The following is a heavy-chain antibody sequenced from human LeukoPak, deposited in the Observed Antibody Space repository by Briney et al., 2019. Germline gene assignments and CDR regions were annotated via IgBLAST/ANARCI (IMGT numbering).Heavy chain of an antibody. D-gene: IGHD2-2*01. CDR3: ARVHCSSTSCHYGMDV. V-gene: IGHV3-9*01. Sequence: GGSLRLSCAASGFTFDDYAMHWVRQAPGKGLEWVSGISWNSGSIGYADSVKGRFTISRDNAKNSLYLQMNSLRAEDTAVYYCARVHCSSTSCHYGMDVWGQGTTVTVSS. CDR2: ISWNSGSI. CDR1: GFTFDDYA. J-gene: IGHJ6*02.